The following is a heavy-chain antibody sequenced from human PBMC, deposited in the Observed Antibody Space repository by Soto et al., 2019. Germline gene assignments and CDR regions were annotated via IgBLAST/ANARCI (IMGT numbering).Heavy chain of an antibody. CDR3: ARTDYGEGGLDY. CDR2: IFSNDEK. J-gene: IGHJ4*02. Sequence: QVTLKEPGPVLVKPTETLTLTCTVSGFSLSNARMGVSWIRQPPGKALEWLAHIFSNDEKSYSTSLKSRLTISKDTSKSQVVLTMTNMDPVDTATYYCARTDYGEGGLDYWGQGTLVTVSS. V-gene: IGHV2-26*01. CDR1: GFSLSNARMG. D-gene: IGHD4-17*01.